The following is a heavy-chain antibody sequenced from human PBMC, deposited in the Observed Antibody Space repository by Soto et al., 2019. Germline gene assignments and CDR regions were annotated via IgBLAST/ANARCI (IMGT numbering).Heavy chain of an antibody. V-gene: IGHV4-59*08. CDR3: ARQGIAARHRYNWFDP. Sequence: SETLSLTCTVSGGSISSYYWSWIRQPPGKGLEWIGYIYYSGSTNYNPSLKSRVTISVDTSKNQFSLKLSFVTAADTAVYYCARQGIAARHRYNWFDPWGQGALVTVSS. CDR1: GGSISSYY. J-gene: IGHJ5*02. D-gene: IGHD6-6*01. CDR2: IYYSGST.